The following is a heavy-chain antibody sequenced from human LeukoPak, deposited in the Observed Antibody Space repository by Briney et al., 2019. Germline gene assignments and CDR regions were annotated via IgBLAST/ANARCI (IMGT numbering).Heavy chain of an antibody. J-gene: IGHJ6*03. Sequence: PSETLSLTCAVYGGSFSGYYWSWLRQPPGKGLEWIGNIYYSGSTNYNPSLKSRVTISVDTSKNQFSLKLSSVTAADTAVYYCTRGSIAYYYMDVWGKGTTVTISS. CDR3: TRGSIAYYYMDV. V-gene: IGHV4-59*01. D-gene: IGHD3-22*01. CDR1: GGSFSGYY. CDR2: IYYSGST.